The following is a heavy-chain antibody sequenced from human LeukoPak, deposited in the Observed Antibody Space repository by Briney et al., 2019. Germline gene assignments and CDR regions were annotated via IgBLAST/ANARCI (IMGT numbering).Heavy chain of an antibody. CDR2: INHSGST. V-gene: IGHV4-34*01. J-gene: IGHJ6*04. CDR3: ARGRNYYGSGSYPNYYYYGMDV. Sequence: TSETLSLTCAVCGGSFSGYYWSWIRQPPGKGLEWIGEINHSGSTNYNPSLKSRVTISVDTSKNQFSLKLSSVTAADTAVYYCARGRNYYGSGSYPNYYYYGMDVWGKGTTVTVSS. D-gene: IGHD3-10*01. CDR1: GGSFSGYY.